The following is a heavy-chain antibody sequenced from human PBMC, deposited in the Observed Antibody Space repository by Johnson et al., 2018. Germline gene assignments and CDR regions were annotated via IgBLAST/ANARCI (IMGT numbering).Heavy chain of an antibody. V-gene: IGHV3-72*01. CDR3: ARERYDFWTYYMDV. D-gene: IGHD3-3*01. J-gene: IGHJ6*03. CDR1: GFTFSYHY. Sequence: VQLVQSGGGLVQPGGSLRLSCAASGFTFSYHYMDWVRQAPGKGLEWVGRSSNQANSFTTYYAASVKGRFTISRDASDNLVYLQLNSLKTEDTAVYYCARERYDFWTYYMDVCGKGTTVTVSS. CDR2: SSNQANSFTT.